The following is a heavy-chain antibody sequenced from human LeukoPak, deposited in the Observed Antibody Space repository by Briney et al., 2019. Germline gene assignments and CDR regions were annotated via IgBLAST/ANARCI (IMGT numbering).Heavy chain of an antibody. D-gene: IGHD3-3*01. CDR1: GYTFNSYY. V-gene: IGHV1-46*02. J-gene: IGHJ4*02. CDR2: INPSGGST. Sequence: ASVKVSCKASGYTFNSYYMHWVRQAPGQGLEWMGIINPSGGSTSYAQKFQGRVTMTRDMSTSTVYMELSSLRSEDTAVYYCARTYYDFWSGYHPFDYWGQGTLVTVSS. CDR3: ARTYYDFWSGYHPFDY.